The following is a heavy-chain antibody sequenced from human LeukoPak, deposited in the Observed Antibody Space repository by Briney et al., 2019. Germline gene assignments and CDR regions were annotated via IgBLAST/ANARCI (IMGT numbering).Heavy chain of an antibody. CDR2: ISSDESNR. J-gene: IGHJ5*02. V-gene: IGHV3-30*04. D-gene: IGHD2/OR15-2a*01. Sequence: GGALRMSRVGSGFTLRQHSLHGVRQAPGKGVEGVAFISSDESNRYYADPGGGRFSISQDNSKEKVELQLAGLKPEDHALYFLLRIRSHSPTLLPNLDPWGERTLVIVSS. CDR1: GFTLRQHS. CDR3: LRIRSHSPTLLPNLDP.